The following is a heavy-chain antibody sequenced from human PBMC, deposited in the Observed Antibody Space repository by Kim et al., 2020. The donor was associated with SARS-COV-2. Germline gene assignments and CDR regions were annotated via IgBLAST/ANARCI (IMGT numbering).Heavy chain of an antibody. D-gene: IGHD1-26*01. V-gene: IGHV1-24*01. CDR3: ATTLGATTRYFDY. J-gene: IGHJ4*02. Sequence: YAQKFQGRVTMTEDTSTDTAYMELNSLRSEDTAVYYCATTLGATTRYFDYWGQGTLVTVSS.